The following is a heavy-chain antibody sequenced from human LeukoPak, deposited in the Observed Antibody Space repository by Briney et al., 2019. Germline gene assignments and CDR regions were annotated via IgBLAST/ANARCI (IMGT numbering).Heavy chain of an antibody. CDR3: ARESPLWDDSSGYYYDY. CDR2: IWYDGSNK. D-gene: IGHD3-22*01. Sequence: PGGSLRLSCAASGFTFSSYGMHWVRQAPGKGLEWVAVIWYDGSNKYYADSVKGRFTISRDNSKNTLYLQMNSLRAEDTAVYYCARESPLWDDSSGYYYDYWGQGTLVTVSS. V-gene: IGHV3-33*01. J-gene: IGHJ4*02. CDR1: GFTFSSYG.